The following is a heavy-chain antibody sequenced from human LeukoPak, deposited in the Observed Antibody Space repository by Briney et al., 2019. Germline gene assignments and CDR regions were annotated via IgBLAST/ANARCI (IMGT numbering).Heavy chain of an antibody. Sequence: SQTLSLTCTVSGGSISSGGYYWSWIRQHPGKCLEWIGYIYYSGSTYYNPPLKSRVTISVDTSKNQFSLKLSSVTAADTAVYYCARGLTTVTPGENWFDPWGQGTLVTVSS. D-gene: IGHD4-11*01. CDR2: IYYSGST. J-gene: IGHJ5*02. CDR3: ARGLTTVTPGENWFDP. V-gene: IGHV4-31*03. CDR1: GGSISSGGYY.